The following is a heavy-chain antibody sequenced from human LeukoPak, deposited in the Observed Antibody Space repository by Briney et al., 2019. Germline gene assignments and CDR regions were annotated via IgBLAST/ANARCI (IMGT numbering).Heavy chain of an antibody. Sequence: GGSLRLSCAASGFTFSRSGMHWVRQAPGKGLEWVTFIGYDGSKIYYADSVKGRFTISRDNSKNTLYLQMNSLRAEDTAVYYCAKEGRGGFDIWGQGTMVTVSS. J-gene: IGHJ3*02. CDR1: GFTFSRSG. D-gene: IGHD3-16*01. CDR2: IGYDGSKI. CDR3: AKEGRGGFDI. V-gene: IGHV3-30*02.